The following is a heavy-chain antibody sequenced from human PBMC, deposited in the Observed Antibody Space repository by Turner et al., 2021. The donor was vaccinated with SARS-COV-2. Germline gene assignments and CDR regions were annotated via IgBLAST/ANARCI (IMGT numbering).Heavy chain of an antibody. Sequence: QLLLQEPGPGLVKPSETLSLTCTVSGGLISSSRYYWGWIRQPPGKGLEWIGSIYYGGSTNYNPSLKSRVTIAVDTSKNQFSLKLSSVTAADTAVYYCARLDYDFWSGYPDRGYFDLWGRGTLVTVSS. D-gene: IGHD3-3*01. J-gene: IGHJ2*01. CDR2: IYYGGST. CDR3: ARLDYDFWSGYPDRGYFDL. V-gene: IGHV4-39*01. CDR1: GGLISSSRYY.